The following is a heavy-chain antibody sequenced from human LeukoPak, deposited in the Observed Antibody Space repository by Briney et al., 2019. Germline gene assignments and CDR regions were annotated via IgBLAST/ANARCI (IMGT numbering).Heavy chain of an antibody. D-gene: IGHD1-26*01. J-gene: IGHJ5*02. CDR3: ARDLGGGSS. V-gene: IGHV3-21*01. CDR2: ITSNSDYI. Sequence: GGSLRLSCVASGFSFSSYSMNWVRQAPGKGLEWVSSITSNSDYIHYADSVKDRFTISRDDAKNSLYLHMSGLRAEDTAVYYCARDLGGGSSWGQGTLVTVSS. CDR1: GFSFSSYS.